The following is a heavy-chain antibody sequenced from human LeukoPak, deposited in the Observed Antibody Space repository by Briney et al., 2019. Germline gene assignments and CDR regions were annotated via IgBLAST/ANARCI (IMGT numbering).Heavy chain of an antibody. D-gene: IGHD3-9*01. V-gene: IGHV3-66*01. Sequence: PGGSLRLSCTASGFTVNNNYMIWVRQAPGKGLEWVSVIYSGDSTYYTDSVKGRFTISRDNSKYTLYLQMNSPRAEDTAVYYCARSQSHYDILTGYLGSFDYWGQGTLVTVSS. CDR3: ARSQSHYDILTGYLGSFDY. J-gene: IGHJ4*02. CDR2: IYSGDST. CDR1: GFTVNNNY.